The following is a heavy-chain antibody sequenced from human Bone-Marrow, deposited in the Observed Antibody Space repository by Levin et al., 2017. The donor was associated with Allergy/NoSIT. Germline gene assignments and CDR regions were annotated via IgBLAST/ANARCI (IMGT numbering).Heavy chain of an antibody. Sequence: GGSLRLSCAASGFTFSNAWMSWVRQAPGKGLEWVGRIKSKTDGGTTDYAAPVKGRFTISRDDSKNTLYLQMNSLKTEDTAVYYCTTDIVATISYYYYYGMDVWGQGTTVTVSS. CDR1: GFTFSNAW. D-gene: IGHD5-12*01. V-gene: IGHV3-15*01. J-gene: IGHJ6*02. CDR2: IKSKTDGGTT. CDR3: TTDIVATISYYYYYGMDV.